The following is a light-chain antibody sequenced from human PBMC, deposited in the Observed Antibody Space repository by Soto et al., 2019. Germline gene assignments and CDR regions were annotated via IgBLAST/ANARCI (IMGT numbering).Light chain of an antibody. J-gene: IGLJ3*02. CDR1: SSDVGAFNY. V-gene: IGLV2-14*03. Sequence: QSVLTQPASVSGSPGQSITISCTGTSSDVGAFNYVSWYQQHPGKVPKLLIYDVSNRPSGICYRFSGSKSGKTASLTISGLQAEDEADYYCSSYTSTTTLVVFGGGTKVTVL. CDR3: SSYTSTTTLVV. CDR2: DVS.